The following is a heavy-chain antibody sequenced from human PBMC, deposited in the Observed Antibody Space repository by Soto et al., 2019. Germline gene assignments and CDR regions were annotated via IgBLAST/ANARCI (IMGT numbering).Heavy chain of an antibody. Sequence: EVQLVESGGTLVQPGGSLSLSCAASGFTFSTFWMHWVRQAPGTGLVWVSRINSDGSKTTYVASVKGRFTISRDTAKNTVYLEMDSRRAEDPAVYDCATVATNSYNWLDPWGQGTLVTVSS. J-gene: IGHJ5*02. V-gene: IGHV3-74*01. CDR1: GFTFSTFW. CDR3: ATVATNSYNWLDP. CDR2: INSDGSKT. D-gene: IGHD5-12*01.